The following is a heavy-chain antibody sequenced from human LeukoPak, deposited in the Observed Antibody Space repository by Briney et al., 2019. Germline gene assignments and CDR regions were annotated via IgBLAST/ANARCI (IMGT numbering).Heavy chain of an antibody. CDR2: INHSGST. CDR3: ARGLGISHLYCSSTSCYAAYMDV. V-gene: IGHV4-34*01. CDR1: GGSFSGYY. D-gene: IGHD2-2*01. Sequence: SETLSLTCAFYGGSFSGYYWSWIRQPPGKGLEWIGEINHSGSTNYNPSLKSRVTISVDTSKNQFSLMLSSVTAADTAVYYCARGLGISHLYCSSTSCYAAYMDVWGQGTTVTVSS. J-gene: IGHJ6*03.